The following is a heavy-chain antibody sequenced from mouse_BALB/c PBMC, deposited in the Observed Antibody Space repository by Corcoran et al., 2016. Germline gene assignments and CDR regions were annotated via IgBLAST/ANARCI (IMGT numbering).Heavy chain of an antibody. Sequence: EVQLQQSGAELVKPGASVKLSCTASGFNIKDTYMHWVKQRPEQGLEWIGRIDPANGNTKYDPKFQGKATITADTSSNTAYLQLSSLTSEDTAVYYCTISGNWVYFDYWGQGTTLTVSS. CDR3: TISGNWVYFDY. V-gene: IGHV14-3*02. CDR1: GFNIKDTY. J-gene: IGHJ2*01. D-gene: IGHD4-1*01. CDR2: IDPANGNT.